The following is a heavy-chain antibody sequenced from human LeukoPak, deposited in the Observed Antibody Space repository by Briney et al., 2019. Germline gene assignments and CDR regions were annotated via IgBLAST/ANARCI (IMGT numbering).Heavy chain of an antibody. V-gene: IGHV1-3*01. J-gene: IGHJ4*02. D-gene: IGHD1-1*01. CDR2: INAGNGYT. CDR3: ARDLFSEREYYFDY. CDR1: EYTFTSNG. Sequence: ASVKVSCKASEYTFTSNGIHWVRQAPGQSLEWMGWINAGNGYTKYSQKFQDRVTITRDSSASTAYMVMTSLKSEDTAVYYCARDLFSEREYYFDYWGQGTLVTVSS.